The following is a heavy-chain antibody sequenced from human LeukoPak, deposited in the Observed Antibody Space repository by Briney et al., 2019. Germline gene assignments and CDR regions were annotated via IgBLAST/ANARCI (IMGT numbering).Heavy chain of an antibody. CDR3: ARSLDLAVAGIDF. CDR1: GFTFSNYA. V-gene: IGHV3-23*01. D-gene: IGHD6-19*01. Sequence: GGSLRLSCAASGFTFSNYAMSWVRQPLGKGLKWVSGTSGSGDSTYYTYYADSVKGRFTISRDNSKNTVYLQMNSLRAEDTAVYYCARSLDLAVAGIDFWGQGTLVTVSS. CDR2: TSGSGDSTYYT. J-gene: IGHJ4*02.